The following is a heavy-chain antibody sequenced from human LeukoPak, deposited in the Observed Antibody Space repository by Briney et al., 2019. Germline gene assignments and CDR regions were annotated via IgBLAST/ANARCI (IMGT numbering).Heavy chain of an antibody. J-gene: IGHJ3*02. CDR1: GFTFSKYW. V-gene: IGHV3-74*01. Sequence: GGSLRLSCAASGFTFSKYWMHWVRRAPGKGLVWVSRIYIDGTGIVYAGSVKGRFIISRDNAKNTLYLQMNSLRVEDTAVYYCARAPPSNGYSYHFDIWGQGTMVTVSS. CDR2: IYIDGTGI. CDR3: ARAPPSNGYSYHFDI. D-gene: IGHD5-18*01.